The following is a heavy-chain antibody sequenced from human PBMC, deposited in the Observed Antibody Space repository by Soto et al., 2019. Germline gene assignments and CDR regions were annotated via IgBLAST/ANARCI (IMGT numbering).Heavy chain of an antibody. CDR3: AKDAVYKDGLWLMDS. J-gene: IGHJ5*02. CDR1: GFTISTYA. V-gene: IGHV3-23*01. Sequence: PGGSLRLSCAASGFTISTYAMTWVRQAPGKGLECVSGVTGSGSQIHYADSVKGRFTISKGNSKNTLYLQMSNLRDEDTALYYCAKDAVYKDGLWLMDSWGQGTLVTVSS. CDR2: VTGSGSQI. D-gene: IGHD2-21*01.